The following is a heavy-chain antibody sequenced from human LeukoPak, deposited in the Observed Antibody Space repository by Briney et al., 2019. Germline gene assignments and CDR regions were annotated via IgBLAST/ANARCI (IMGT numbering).Heavy chain of an antibody. D-gene: IGHD1-14*01. J-gene: IGHJ4*02. CDR2: ISNSDGST. CDR3: AKATGYLL. Sequence: XGSLRLSCAASGFTFSSYTMNWVRQAPGKGLEWVSTISNSDGSTYYADSVKGRFSTSRDNSENTLYLQMNSLRAEDTAVYYCAKATGYLLWGQGTLVTVSS. CDR1: GFTFSSYT. V-gene: IGHV3-23*01.